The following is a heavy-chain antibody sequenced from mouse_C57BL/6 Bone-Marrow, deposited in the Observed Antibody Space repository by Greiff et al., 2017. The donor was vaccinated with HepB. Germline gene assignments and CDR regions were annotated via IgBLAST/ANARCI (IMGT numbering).Heavy chain of an antibody. CDR3: ARPYGTAMDY. CDR1: GYTFTDYY. D-gene: IGHD1-1*01. Sequence: EVKLVESGPVLVQPGASVKMSCKASGYTFTDYYMNWVKQSHGKSLEWIGVINPYNGGTSYNQKFTGKATLTVDTSSSTAYMELNSLTSEDSAVYYCARPYGTAMDYWGQGTSVTVSS. V-gene: IGHV1-19*01. CDR2: INPYNGGT. J-gene: IGHJ4*01.